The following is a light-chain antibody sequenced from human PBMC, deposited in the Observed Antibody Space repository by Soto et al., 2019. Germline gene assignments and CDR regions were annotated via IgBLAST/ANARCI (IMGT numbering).Light chain of an antibody. CDR1: HSVSSNY. CDR2: DVS. Sequence: EIVLTQSTGTLSLSPGERATLSCRSSHSVSSNYLAWYQQKPGQAPRLLIYDVSSRATGIPDRFSGSGSGTDFTHTISRLEPVDFAVYYCQQYGISPTFGQGTKVEIK. J-gene: IGKJ1*01. CDR3: QQYGISPT. V-gene: IGKV3-20*01.